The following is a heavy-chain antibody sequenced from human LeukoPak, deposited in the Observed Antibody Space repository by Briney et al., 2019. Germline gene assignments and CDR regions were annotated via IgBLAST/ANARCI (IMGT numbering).Heavy chain of an antibody. D-gene: IGHD3-10*01. Sequence: GGSLRLSSAASGVTSSSVWISWVRQAPGKGLEWVANIKQDGSEKYYVASVKGRFTISRDNAKNSLYLQMNSLRAEDTAVYYCARDRVAGSGSSDYWGQGTLVIVSS. CDR3: ARDRVAGSGSSDY. J-gene: IGHJ4*02. V-gene: IGHV3-7*01. CDR1: GVTSSSVW. CDR2: IKQDGSEK.